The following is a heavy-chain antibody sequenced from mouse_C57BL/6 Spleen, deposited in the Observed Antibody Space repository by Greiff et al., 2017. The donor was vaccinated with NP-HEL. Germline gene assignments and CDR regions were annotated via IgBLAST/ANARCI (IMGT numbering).Heavy chain of an antibody. CDR3: TTHPAYYGSSYGFAY. V-gene: IGHV14-1*01. J-gene: IGHJ3*01. D-gene: IGHD1-1*01. CDR1: GFNIKDYY. Sequence: DVKLQESGAELVRPGASVKLSCTASGFNIKDYYMHWVKQRPEQGLEWIGRIDPEDGDTEYAPKFQGKATMTADTSSNTPYLQLSSLTSEDTAVYYCTTHPAYYGSSYGFAYWGQGTLVTVSA. CDR2: IDPEDGDT.